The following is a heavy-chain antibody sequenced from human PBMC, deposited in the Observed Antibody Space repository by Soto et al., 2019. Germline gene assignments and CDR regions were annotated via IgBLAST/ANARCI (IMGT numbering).Heavy chain of an antibody. CDR3: VRDGTKTLRDWFDP. CDR2: IYATGTT. CDR1: GASISGFY. D-gene: IGHD1-1*01. J-gene: IGHJ5*02. V-gene: IGHV4-4*07. Sequence: KPSETLSLTCTVSGASISGFYWSWIRKSAGKGLEWIGRIYATGTTDYNPSLKSRVMMSVETSKKQFSLKLRSVTAADTAVYYCVRDGTKTLRDWFDPWGQGISVTVSS.